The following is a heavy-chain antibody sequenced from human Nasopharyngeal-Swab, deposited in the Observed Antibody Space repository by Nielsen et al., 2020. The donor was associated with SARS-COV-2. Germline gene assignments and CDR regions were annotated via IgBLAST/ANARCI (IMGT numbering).Heavy chain of an antibody. CDR2: INTNTGNP. J-gene: IGHJ3*02. CDR3: ARDLRTDAFDI. CDR1: GYTFTTYA. D-gene: IGHD4-17*01. V-gene: IGHV7-4-1*02. Sequence: ASVKVSCKASGYTFTTYAMNWVRQAPGQGLEWMGWINTNTGNPTYAQGFTGRFVFSLDTSVSTEYLQISSLKAEDTAVYYCARDLRTDAFDIWGEGTMVTVSS.